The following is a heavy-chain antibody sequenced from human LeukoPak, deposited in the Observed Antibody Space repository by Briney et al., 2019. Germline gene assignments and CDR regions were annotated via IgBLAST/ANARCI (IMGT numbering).Heavy chain of an antibody. CDR3: ARDADSSSWYDLSGPFDY. J-gene: IGHJ4*02. CDR2: ISSSSSYI. CDR1: GFTFSSYS. D-gene: IGHD6-13*01. Sequence: GGSLRLSCAASGFTFSSYSMNWVRQAPGKGLEWVSSISSSSSYIYYADSVKGRFTISRDNAKNSLYLQMNSLRAEDTAVYYCARDADSSSWYDLSGPFDYWGQGTLVTVSS. V-gene: IGHV3-21*01.